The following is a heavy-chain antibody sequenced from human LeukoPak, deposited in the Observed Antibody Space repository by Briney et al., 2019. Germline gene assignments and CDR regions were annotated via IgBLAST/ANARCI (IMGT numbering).Heavy chain of an antibody. V-gene: IGHV4-59*11. CDR2: IYYSGST. J-gene: IGHJ4*02. CDR3: ARDAVAGTNYFDY. D-gene: IGHD6-19*01. CDR1: GVSISSHY. Sequence: PSETLSLTCTVSGVSISSHYWSWIRQPPGKGLEWIGYIYYSGSTNYNPSLKSRVTISVDTSKNQFSLKLSSVTAADTAVYYCARDAVAGTNYFDYWGQGTLVTVSS.